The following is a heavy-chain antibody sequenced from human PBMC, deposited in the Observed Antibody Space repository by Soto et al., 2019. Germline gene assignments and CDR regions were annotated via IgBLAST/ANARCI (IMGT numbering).Heavy chain of an antibody. J-gene: IGHJ6*02. V-gene: IGHV1-18*01. D-gene: IGHD6-19*01. CDR3: AKEQLGGWDHYYYYYGMDV. Sequence: GASVKVSSKASGYTFTRSGISWVRQAPGQGLEWMGWISTYNGDTNYAQTFQGRVTMTTDTSTSTVHMEVRSLRSDDTAVYYCAKEQLGGWDHYYYYYGMDVWGQGTTVTVSS. CDR2: ISTYNGDT. CDR1: GYTFTRSG.